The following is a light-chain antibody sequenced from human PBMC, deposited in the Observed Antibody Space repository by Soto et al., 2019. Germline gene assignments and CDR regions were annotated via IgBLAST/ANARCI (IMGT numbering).Light chain of an antibody. J-gene: IGLJ2*01. CDR2: DVS. Sequence: QSALTQPASVSGSPGQSITISCTGTSSDVGGYNYVSWYQQHPGKATKLMIYDVSNRPSGVSNRFSGSKSGNTASLTISGLQAEDEGDYYCSSYTSSSTLVVFGGGTKLTVL. V-gene: IGLV2-14*01. CDR1: SSDVGGYNY. CDR3: SSYTSSSTLVV.